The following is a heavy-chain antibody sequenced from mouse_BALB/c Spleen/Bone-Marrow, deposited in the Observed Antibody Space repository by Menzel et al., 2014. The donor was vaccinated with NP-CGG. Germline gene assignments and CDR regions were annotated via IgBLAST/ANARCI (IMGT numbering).Heavy chain of an antibody. D-gene: IGHD4-1*01. CDR1: GYTFTTYT. CDR3: ARWELGGCDY. CDR2: INPSSGYT. Sequence: SGAELARPGASVKTSCKASGYTFTTYTMHWVKQRPGQGLEWIGYINPSSGYTNYNQKFKDTATLTADKSSSTAYLQLSSLTAEDAAIYYCARWELGGCDYWGQGTTLTVYS. J-gene: IGHJ2*01. V-gene: IGHV1-4*01.